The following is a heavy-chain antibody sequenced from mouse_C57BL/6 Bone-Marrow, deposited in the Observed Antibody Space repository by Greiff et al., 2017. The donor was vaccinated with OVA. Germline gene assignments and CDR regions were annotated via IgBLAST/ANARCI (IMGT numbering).Heavy chain of an antibody. CDR2: INPGSGGT. CDR1: GYAFTNYL. D-gene: IGHD1-1*01. V-gene: IGHV1-54*01. Sequence: VMLVESGAELVRPGTSVKVSCKASGYAFTNYLIEWVKQRPGQGLEWIGVINPGSGGTNYNEKFKGKATLTADKSSSTAYMQLSSLTSEDSAVYFCAKEKNYYGSRGAFDYWGQGTTLTVSS. CDR3: AKEKNYYGSRGAFDY. J-gene: IGHJ2*01.